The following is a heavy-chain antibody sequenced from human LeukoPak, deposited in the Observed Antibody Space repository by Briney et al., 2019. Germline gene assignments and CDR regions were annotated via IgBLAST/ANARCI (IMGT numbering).Heavy chain of an antibody. CDR1: GYTFTDYY. CDR3: AIGLVFGGVIVRPKPH. J-gene: IGHJ4*02. D-gene: IGHD3-16*02. Sequence: SVKVSCKVSGYTFTDYYMHWVQQAPGQGLEWMGGIIPIFGTANYAQKFQGRVTITTDESTSTAYMELSSLRSEDTAVYYCAIGLVFGGVIVRPKPHWGQGTLVTVSS. V-gene: IGHV1-69*05. CDR2: IIPIFGTA.